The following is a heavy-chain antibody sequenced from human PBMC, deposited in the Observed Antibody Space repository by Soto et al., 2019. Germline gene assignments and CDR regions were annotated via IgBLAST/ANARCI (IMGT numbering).Heavy chain of an antibody. CDR2: IYSGGST. D-gene: IGHD3-10*01. J-gene: IGHJ4*02. Sequence: EVQLVESGGGLVQPGGSLRLSCAASGVTVSSNYMSWVRQAPGKGLEWVSVIYSGGSTYYADSVKGRFTISRDNSNNTLYLQLNSLRAADTAVYYCARDFYYHGSGTMGGYFDYWGQGTMVTVSS. CDR3: ARDFYYHGSGTMGGYFDY. V-gene: IGHV3-66*01. CDR1: GVTVSSNY.